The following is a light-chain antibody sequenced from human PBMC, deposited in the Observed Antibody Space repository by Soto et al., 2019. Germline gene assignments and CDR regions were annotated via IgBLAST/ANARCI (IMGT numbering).Light chain of an antibody. CDR1: QSISSW. CDR2: GAS. Sequence: DIQMTQSPSTLSASVGDRVTITCRASQSISSWLAWYQQKPGSVPKLLIYGASTLQSGVPSRFSGGGSGTEFTLTISSLQPDDFATYYCQQYDSYPWTFGQGTKVDIK. J-gene: IGKJ1*01. V-gene: IGKV1-5*01. CDR3: QQYDSYPWT.